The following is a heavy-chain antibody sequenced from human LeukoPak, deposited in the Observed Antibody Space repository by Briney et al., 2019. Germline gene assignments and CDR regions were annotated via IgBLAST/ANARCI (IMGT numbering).Heavy chain of an antibody. CDR1: GFTFSSYP. D-gene: IGHD3-16*01. CDR2: ISYDGSNE. J-gene: IGHJ4*02. V-gene: IGHV3-30*04. CDR3: ARNVWGSYRPTYYFDY. Sequence: GGSLRLSCAASGFTFSSYPMHWVRQAPGKGLEWVAVISYDGSNEYYADSLKGRFTISRVNSKSTLYLQMNSLRPEDTAVYYCARNVWGSYRPTYYFDYWGQATLVTVSP.